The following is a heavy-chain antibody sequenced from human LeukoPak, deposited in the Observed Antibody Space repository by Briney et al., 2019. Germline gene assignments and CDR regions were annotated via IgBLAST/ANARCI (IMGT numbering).Heavy chain of an antibody. Sequence: GGSLRLSCAASEFTVSSNYMSWIRQAPGKGLEWVSVIYSGGSTYYADSVKGRFTISRDKSKNTLYLQMNSLRAEDTAVYYCASTQRGDYFDYWGQGTLVTVSS. CDR3: ASTQRGDYFDY. V-gene: IGHV3-66*01. CDR1: EFTVSSNY. CDR2: IYSGGST. J-gene: IGHJ4*02. D-gene: IGHD2-15*01.